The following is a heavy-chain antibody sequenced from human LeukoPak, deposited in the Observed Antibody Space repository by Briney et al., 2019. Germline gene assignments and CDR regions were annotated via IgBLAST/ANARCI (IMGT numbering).Heavy chain of an antibody. CDR2: IYSAGNT. D-gene: IGHD3-10*01. Sequence: PGGSLRLSCAASGFAVSSNYMSWVRQAPGKGLEWVSHIYSAGNTYYADSVKGRFTISRDNAKNSLYLQMNSLRAEDTAVYYCARGGLGVYYMDVWGKGTTVTISS. CDR1: GFAVSSNY. J-gene: IGHJ6*03. CDR3: ARGGLGVYYMDV. V-gene: IGHV3-66*01.